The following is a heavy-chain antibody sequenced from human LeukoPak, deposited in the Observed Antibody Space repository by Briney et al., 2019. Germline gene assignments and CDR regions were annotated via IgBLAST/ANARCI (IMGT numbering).Heavy chain of an antibody. Sequence: PGGSLRLSCAASGFTFSSYAMSWVRQAPGKGLEWVSAISGSGGSTYYADSVKGRFTIFRDNSKNTLYLQMNSLRAEDTAVYYCAAQSARPQYYFDYWGQGTLVTVSS. CDR2: ISGSGGST. D-gene: IGHD6-6*01. CDR1: GFTFSSYA. J-gene: IGHJ4*02. V-gene: IGHV3-23*01. CDR3: AAQSARPQYYFDY.